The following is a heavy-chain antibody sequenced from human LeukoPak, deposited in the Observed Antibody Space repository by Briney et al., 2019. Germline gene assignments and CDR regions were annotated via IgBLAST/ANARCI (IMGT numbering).Heavy chain of an antibody. CDR1: GGSISSYY. CDR3: ARGNLSYSSGWSFDY. V-gene: IGHV4-59*01. J-gene: IGHJ4*02. D-gene: IGHD6-19*01. CDR2: IYYSGST. Sequence: SETLSLTCTVSGGSISSYYWSWIRQPPGKGLEWIGYIYYSGSTNYNPSLKSRVTISVNTSKNQFSLKLSSVTAADTAVYYCARGNLSYSSGWSFDYWGQGTLVTVSS.